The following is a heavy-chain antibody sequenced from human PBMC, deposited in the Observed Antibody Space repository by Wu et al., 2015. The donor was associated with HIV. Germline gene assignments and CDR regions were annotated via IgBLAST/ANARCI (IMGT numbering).Heavy chain of an antibody. V-gene: IGHV1-69*13. CDR2: IIPIYRTT. Sequence: QVQLVQSGAEVKKPGSSVKVSYKASGGSLSNYGISWVRQAPGQGFEWLGRIIPIYRTTNYAQSFHGRVTITADEFTSTAYLELSSLRSEDTALYFCARDEALRMVAATAPFDSWGQGTLITVAS. CDR1: GGSLSNYG. J-gene: IGHJ4*02. CDR3: ARDEALRMVAATAPFDS. D-gene: IGHD2-15*01.